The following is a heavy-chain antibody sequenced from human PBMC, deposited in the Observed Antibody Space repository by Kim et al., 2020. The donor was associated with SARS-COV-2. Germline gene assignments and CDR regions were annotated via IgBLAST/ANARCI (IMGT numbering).Heavy chain of an antibody. V-gene: IGHV3-33*01. D-gene: IGHD4-17*01. Sequence: GGSLRLSCAASGFTFSSYGMHWVRQAPGKGLEWVAVIWYDGSNKYYADSVKGRFTISRDNSKNTLYLQMNSLRAEDTAVYYCARSPIRWQGTDAFDIWGQGTMVTVSS. CDR3: ARSPIRWQGTDAFDI. J-gene: IGHJ3*02. CDR1: GFTFSSYG. CDR2: IWYDGSNK.